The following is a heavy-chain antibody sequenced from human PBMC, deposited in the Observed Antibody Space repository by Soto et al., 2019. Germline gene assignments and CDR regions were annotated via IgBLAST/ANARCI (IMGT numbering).Heavy chain of an antibody. J-gene: IGHJ6*02. Sequence: QVQLQESGPGLVKPSQTLSLTCTVSGGSISSGDYSWSWIRQPPGKGLEWIGYIYYSGSTYYHPSLKSRVTISVDTSKNQFSLKLSSVTAADTAVYYCASGPQMATGGGMDVWGQGTTVTVSS. D-gene: IGHD5-12*01. CDR1: GGSISSGDYS. CDR3: ASGPQMATGGGMDV. CDR2: IYYSGST. V-gene: IGHV4-30-4*01.